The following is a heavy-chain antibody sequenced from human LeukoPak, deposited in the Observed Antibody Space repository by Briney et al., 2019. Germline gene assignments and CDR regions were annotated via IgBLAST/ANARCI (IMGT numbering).Heavy chain of an antibody. CDR2: INPSGGST. J-gene: IGHJ6*04. D-gene: IGHD3-10*01. CDR3: ARDGGYGSGSYGMDV. V-gene: IGHV1-46*01. CDR1: GYTFTSYY. Sequence: ASVKVSCKASGYTFTSYYMHWVRQAPGQGLEWMGIINPSGGSTSYAQKFQGRATMTRDTSTSTVYMELSSLRSEDTAVYYCARDGGYGSGSYGMDVWGKGTTVTVSS.